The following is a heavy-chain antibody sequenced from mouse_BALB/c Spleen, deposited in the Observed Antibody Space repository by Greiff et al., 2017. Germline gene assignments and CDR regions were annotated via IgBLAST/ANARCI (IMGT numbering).Heavy chain of an antibody. D-gene: IGHD2-3*01. V-gene: IGHV1S81*02. CDR2: INPSNGRT. CDR1: GYTFTSYW. Sequence: QVQLQQPGAELVKPGASVKLSCKASGYTFTSYWMHWVKQRPGQGLEWIGEINPSNGRTNYNEKFKSKATLTVDKSSSTAYMQLSSLTSEDSAVYYCAKGSGYSPGYWGQGTTLTVSS. J-gene: IGHJ2*01. CDR3: AKGSGYSPGY.